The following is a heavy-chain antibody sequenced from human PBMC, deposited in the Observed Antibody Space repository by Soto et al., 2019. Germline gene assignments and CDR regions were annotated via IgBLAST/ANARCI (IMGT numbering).Heavy chain of an antibody. CDR2: INHSGST. J-gene: IGHJ4*02. V-gene: IGHV4-34*01. D-gene: IGHD3-9*01. CDR1: GWSFSGYY. CDR3: ASSQQYYDILTGYQPVYFDY. Sequence: SETLSLTCAFYGWSFSGYYWSWIRQPPGKGLEWIGEINHSGSTNCNPSLKSRVTISVDTSKNQFSLKLSSVTAADTAVYYCASSQQYYDILTGYQPVYFDYWGQGTLVTVSS.